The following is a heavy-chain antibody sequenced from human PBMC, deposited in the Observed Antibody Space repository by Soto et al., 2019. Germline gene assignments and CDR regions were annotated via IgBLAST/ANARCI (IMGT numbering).Heavy chain of an antibody. J-gene: IGHJ3*02. V-gene: IGHV3-9*01. CDR2: ITHNSGSM. D-gene: IGHD3-22*01. CDR3: AKDPQSWLTSFDI. CDR1: GFHFEDYA. Sequence: EVQLVESGGGLVQPGRSLRLSCAASGFHFEDYAMHWVRQPPGKGLEWVSGITHNSGSMAYADSVKGRFTVSRDTAKNSLYLEMNSLTPEDTALYFCAKDPQSWLTSFDICGQGTMVIVS.